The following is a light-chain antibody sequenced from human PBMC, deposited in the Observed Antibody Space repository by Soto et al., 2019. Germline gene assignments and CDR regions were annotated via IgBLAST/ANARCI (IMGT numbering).Light chain of an antibody. Sequence: DIVMTQSPDSLAVSLGERATINCKSSQSVLYNSYNKNYLAWYQQKAGQPPKLLIYWASTRDSGVPDRFSGSGSGADFTLTISNLQAEDVEVYYCQQYYTTLSFGGGTKVEIK. CDR3: QQYYTTLS. CDR2: WAS. J-gene: IGKJ4*01. V-gene: IGKV4-1*01. CDR1: QSVLYNSYNKNY.